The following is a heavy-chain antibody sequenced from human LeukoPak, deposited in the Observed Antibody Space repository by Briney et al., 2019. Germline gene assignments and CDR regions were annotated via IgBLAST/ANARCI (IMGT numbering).Heavy chain of an antibody. D-gene: IGHD6-19*01. J-gene: IGHJ6*03. CDR3: ARDLIGIAVAGDYYYYYMDV. CDR2: TYYRSKWYN. CDR1: GDSVSRNSAA. V-gene: IGHV6-1*01. Sequence: SQTLSLTCAISGDSVSRNSAAWNWIRQSPSRGLEWLGRTYYRSKWYNDYAVSVKSRITINPDTSKNQFSLQLNSVTPEDTAVYYCARDLIGIAVAGDYYYYYMDVWGKGTTVTVSS.